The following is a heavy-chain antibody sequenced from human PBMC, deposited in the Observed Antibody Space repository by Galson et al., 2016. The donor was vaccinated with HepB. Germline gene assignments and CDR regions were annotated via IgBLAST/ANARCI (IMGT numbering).Heavy chain of an antibody. D-gene: IGHD4-11*01. V-gene: IGHV3-33*06. CDR2: IWYDGTSN. CDR1: GFTFSNFA. Sequence: SLRLSCAASGFTFSNFAMHWVRQAPGKGPEWVAVIWYDGTSNYYVDSVKGRFTISRDNSKNTLNLQMNSLRAEDTAVYYCAKVATPNRNYENWFDSWGQGTLVTVSS. CDR3: AKVATPNRNYENWFDS. J-gene: IGHJ5*01.